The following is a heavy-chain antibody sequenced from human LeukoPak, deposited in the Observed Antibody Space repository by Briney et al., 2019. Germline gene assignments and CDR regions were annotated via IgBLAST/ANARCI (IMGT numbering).Heavy chain of an antibody. CDR1: GFTFSSYE. Sequence: GGSLRLSCAASGFTFSSYEMNWVRQAPGTGLEWVSIIHNNGITHYADSVKGRFTLSRDNSKNTLYLQMNSLRAEDTAVYYCVRDRGIASTGGYGMDVWGQGTTVTVSS. CDR2: IHNNGIT. D-gene: IGHD6-13*01. CDR3: VRDRGIASTGGYGMDV. V-gene: IGHV3-53*01. J-gene: IGHJ6*02.